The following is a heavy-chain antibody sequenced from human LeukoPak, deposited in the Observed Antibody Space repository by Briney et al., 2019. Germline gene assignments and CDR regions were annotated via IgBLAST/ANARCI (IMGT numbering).Heavy chain of an antibody. Sequence: PGTSLRLSCATSGFTFNNYPMHWVPQAPGKGLERVAVIGYDGRYKFHSASVKGRFTISRDDSKNTLYLQMNSLRPEDTALYYCARDPKTGSPDYFDYWGQGTLVTVST. V-gene: IGHV3-30*04. CDR1: GFTFNNYP. CDR2: IGYDGRYK. CDR3: ARDPKTGSPDYFDY. D-gene: IGHD3-10*01. J-gene: IGHJ4*02.